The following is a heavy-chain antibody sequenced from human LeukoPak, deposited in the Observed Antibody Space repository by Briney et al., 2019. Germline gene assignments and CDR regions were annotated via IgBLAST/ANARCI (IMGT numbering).Heavy chain of an antibody. D-gene: IGHD3-16*02. V-gene: IGHV4-39*01. CDR3: ARQRITFGGVISIFDY. J-gene: IGHJ4*02. CDR1: GGSISSSDYY. CDR2: INYSGST. Sequence: SETLSLTCTVSGGSISSSDYYWGWIRQPPGRGLEWIGSINYSGSTHYNPSLKSRITISVDTSKNQFSLKLSSLTAADTAVYYCARQRITFGGVISIFDYWGQGTLVTVSS.